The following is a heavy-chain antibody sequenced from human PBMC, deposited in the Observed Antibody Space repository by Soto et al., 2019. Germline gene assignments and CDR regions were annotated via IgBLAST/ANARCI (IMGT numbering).Heavy chain of an antibody. CDR1: GGSISSYY. J-gene: IGHJ4*02. V-gene: IGHV4-59*01. Sequence: SETLSLTCTVSGGSISSYYWSWIRQPPGKGLEWIGYIYYSGSTNYNPSLKNRLIISVDTSKNQFSLRLSSVTAADTAVYYCARSYDSDGYYPLSFVYWGQGTLVTVS. CDR2: IYYSGST. CDR3: ARSYDSDGYYPLSFVY. D-gene: IGHD3-22*01.